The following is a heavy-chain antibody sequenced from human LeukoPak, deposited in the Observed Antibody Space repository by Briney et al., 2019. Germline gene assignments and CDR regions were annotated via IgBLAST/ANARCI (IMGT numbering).Heavy chain of an antibody. CDR3: ATDLRYCSSNTCNDY. D-gene: IGHD2-2*01. Sequence: GGSLRLSCAASGFTFSTYSMNWVRQPPGKGLEWVSSISSASSFIYYGDSVKGRFTISRDNAKNSLYLQMNSLRAEDTAVYYCATDLRYCSSNTCNDYWGQGTRVTVSS. V-gene: IGHV3-21*01. CDR1: GFTFSTYS. CDR2: ISSASSFI. J-gene: IGHJ4*02.